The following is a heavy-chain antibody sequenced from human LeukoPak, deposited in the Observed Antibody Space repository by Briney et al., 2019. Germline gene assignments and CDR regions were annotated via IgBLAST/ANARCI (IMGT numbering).Heavy chain of an antibody. CDR3: ARDSGRHTPFDY. CDR2: IYYSGST. CDR1: GGSISSYY. J-gene: IGHJ4*02. Sequence: SETLSLTCTVSGGSISSYYWSWLRQPPGKGLEGIGYIYYSGSTNYNPSLKSRVTISVDTSKNQFSLKLSSVTAADTAVYYCARDSGRHTPFDYWGQGTLVTVSS. D-gene: IGHD1-26*01. V-gene: IGHV4-59*01.